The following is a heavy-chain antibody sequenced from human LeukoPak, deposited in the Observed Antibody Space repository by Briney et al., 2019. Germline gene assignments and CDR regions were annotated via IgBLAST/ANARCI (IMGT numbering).Heavy chain of an antibody. CDR3: AKREGIVVVPAAAFDY. V-gene: IGHV3-23*01. CDR1: GFTFSTYA. CDR2: ISDSNGGT. J-gene: IGHJ4*02. D-gene: IGHD2-2*01. Sequence: GGSLRLSCTASGFTFSTYAMSWVRQAPGKGLEWVSVISDSNGGTYYADSVKGRFTISRDNSKNTLYLQMNSLRAEDTAVYYCAKREGIVVVPAAAFDYWGQGTLVTVSS.